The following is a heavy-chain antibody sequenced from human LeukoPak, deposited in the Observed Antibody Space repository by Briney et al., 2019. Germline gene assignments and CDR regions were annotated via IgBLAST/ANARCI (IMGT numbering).Heavy chain of an antibody. D-gene: IGHD6-13*01. J-gene: IGHJ3*02. Sequence: ASGKVSCKASGYTFTSYDINWVRQATGQGLEWMGWMNPNSGNTGYAQKFQGRVTMTRNTSISTAYMELSSLRSEDTAVYYCARVGYSSSWVNDAFDIWGQGTMVTVSS. CDR2: MNPNSGNT. V-gene: IGHV1-8*01. CDR3: ARVGYSSSWVNDAFDI. CDR1: GYTFTSYD.